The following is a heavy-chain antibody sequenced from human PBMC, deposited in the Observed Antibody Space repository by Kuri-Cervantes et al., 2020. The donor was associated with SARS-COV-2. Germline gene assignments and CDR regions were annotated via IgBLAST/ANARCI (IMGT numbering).Heavy chain of an antibody. Sequence: SETLSLTCTVSGGSISGHYWSWIRQPPGKGLEWIGNIFYSGSTNYNPSLKSRVTMSVDTSKNQFSLKLSSVTAADTAVYYCARLPWPSNDFWSDYYTARENWFDPWGQGTLVTGSS. V-gene: IGHV4-59*08. CDR2: IFYSGST. J-gene: IGHJ5*02. D-gene: IGHD3-3*01. CDR1: GGSISGHY. CDR3: ARLPWPSNDFWSDYYTARENWFDP.